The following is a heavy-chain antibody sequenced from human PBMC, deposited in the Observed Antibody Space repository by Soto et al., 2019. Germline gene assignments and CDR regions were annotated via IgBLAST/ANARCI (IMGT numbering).Heavy chain of an antibody. D-gene: IGHD6-25*01. J-gene: IGHJ3*02. CDR2: IYYSGST. CDR1: VGSISSGGYY. V-gene: IGHV4-31*03. CDR3: ARDRAAADAFDI. Sequence: SQTLSLTCTVSVGSISSGGYYWSWIRHHPGKGLEWVGYIYYSGSTYYNPSLKSRVTIPVDTSKNQFSLKLSSVTAADTAVYYCARDRAAADAFDIWGQGTMVTVSS.